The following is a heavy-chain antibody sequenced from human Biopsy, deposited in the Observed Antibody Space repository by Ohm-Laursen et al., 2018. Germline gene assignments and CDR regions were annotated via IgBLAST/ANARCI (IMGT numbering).Heavy chain of an antibody. CDR3: AKYTPTIFGVVGDDALDL. J-gene: IGHJ3*01. CDR2: ITGSGRTT. D-gene: IGHD3-3*01. CDR1: GFTFSTYV. V-gene: IGHV3-23*01. Sequence: SLRLSCAASGFTFSTYVMTWVRQAPGKGLEWVSGITGSGRTTYYADSVKGRFTISRDNSKNTVYLQMNGLRAEDTAVYYCAKYTPTIFGVVGDDALDLWGQGTMVTVSS.